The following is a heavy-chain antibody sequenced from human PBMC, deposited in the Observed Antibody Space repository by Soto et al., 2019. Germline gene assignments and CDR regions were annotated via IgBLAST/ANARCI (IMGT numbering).Heavy chain of an antibody. CDR1: GYTFTSYT. V-gene: IGHV1-3*01. D-gene: IGHD2-15*01. CDR2: IKPDNGNT. CDR3: ARGIATGQLDP. Sequence: ASVKVSCKASGYTFTSYTMNRVRQAPGQRLEWMGWIKPDNGNTKSSQKFQDRVIITRDTSASTAYMDLSSLRPEDTAVYYCARGIATGQLDPWGQGTLVTVPS. J-gene: IGHJ5*02.